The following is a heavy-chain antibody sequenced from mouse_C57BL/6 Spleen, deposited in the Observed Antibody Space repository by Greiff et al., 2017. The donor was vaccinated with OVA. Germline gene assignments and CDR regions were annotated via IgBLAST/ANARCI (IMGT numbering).Heavy chain of an antibody. D-gene: IGHD5-1*01. CDR2: IDPETGGP. V-gene: IGHV1-15*01. Sequence: QVHVKQSGAELVRPGASVTLSCKASGYTFTDYEMHWVKQTPVHGLEWIGAIDPETGGPAYNQKFKGKAILTADKSSSTAYMELRSLPSKDSAVYYWTREYGVAYWGQGTLVTVSA. CDR3: TREYGVAY. J-gene: IGHJ3*01. CDR1: GYTFTDYE.